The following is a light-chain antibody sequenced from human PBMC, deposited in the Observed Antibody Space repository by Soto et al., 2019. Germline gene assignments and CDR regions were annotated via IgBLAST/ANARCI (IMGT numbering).Light chain of an antibody. CDR2: GAS. CDR1: QSVISTY. Sequence: EILLTQSPGTLALSPGERATLSCRASQSVISTYLAWYQQKPGQAPRLLIYGASSRATGIPDRFSGSGSGTDFTLTISRLEPEDFAVYYCQKYGSSPITFGQGTRLEIK. CDR3: QKYGSSPIT. J-gene: IGKJ5*01. V-gene: IGKV3-20*01.